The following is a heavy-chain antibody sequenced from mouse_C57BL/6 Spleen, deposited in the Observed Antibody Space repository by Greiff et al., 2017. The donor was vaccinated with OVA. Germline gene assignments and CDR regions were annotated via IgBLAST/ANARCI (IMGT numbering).Heavy chain of an antibody. CDR3: ARVLGDFFFDY. CDR2: IYPGSGNT. V-gene: IGHV1-76*01. D-gene: IGHD3-1*01. CDR1: GYTFTDYY. Sequence: VQGVESGAELVRPGASVKLSCKASGYTFTDYYINWVKQRPGQGLEWIARIYPGSGNTYYNEKFKGKATLTAEKSSSTAYMQLSSLTSEDSAVYFCARVLGDFFFDYWGQGTTLTVSS. J-gene: IGHJ2*01.